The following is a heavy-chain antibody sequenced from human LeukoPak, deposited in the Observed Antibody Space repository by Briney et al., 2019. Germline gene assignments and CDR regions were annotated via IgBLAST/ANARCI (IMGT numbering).Heavy chain of an antibody. J-gene: IGHJ3*02. D-gene: IGHD6-13*01. CDR2: ISYDGSNK. Sequence: PGGSLRLSCAASGFTFSSYWMHWVRQAPGKGLEWVAVISYDGSNKYYADSVKGRFTISRDNSKNTLYLQMNSLRAEDTAVYYCAKVLIAAAAPSFDIWGQGTMVTVSS. CDR3: AKVLIAAAAPSFDI. CDR1: GFTFSSYW. V-gene: IGHV3-30*18.